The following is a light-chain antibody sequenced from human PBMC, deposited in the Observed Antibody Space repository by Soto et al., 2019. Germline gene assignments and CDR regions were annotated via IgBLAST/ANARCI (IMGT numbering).Light chain of an antibody. CDR2: DAS. J-gene: IGKJ5*01. CDR1: QTVRNNY. CDR3: QQYYNWPRT. V-gene: IGKV3-20*01. Sequence: EFVLTQSPGTLSLSPGERATLSCRASQTVRNNYLAWYQQKPGQAPRLLIYDASSRATGIPDRFSGSGSGTEFTLTISSLQSEDSAVYYCQQYYNWPRTFGQGTRLENK.